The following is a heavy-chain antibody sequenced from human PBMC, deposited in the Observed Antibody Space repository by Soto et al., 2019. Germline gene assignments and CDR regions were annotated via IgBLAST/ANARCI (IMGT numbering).Heavy chain of an antibody. D-gene: IGHD6-19*01. CDR3: ARDSGWYRGYYYYGMDV. Sequence: QVQLVQSGAEVKKPGASVKVSCKASGYTFTSYGISWVRQAPGQGLEWMGWISAYNGNTNYAQKLQGRVTMTTDTSTSTAYMELRSLGSDDTAVYYCARDSGWYRGYYYYGMDVWGQGTTVTVSS. CDR2: ISAYNGNT. J-gene: IGHJ6*02. CDR1: GYTFTSYG. V-gene: IGHV1-18*01.